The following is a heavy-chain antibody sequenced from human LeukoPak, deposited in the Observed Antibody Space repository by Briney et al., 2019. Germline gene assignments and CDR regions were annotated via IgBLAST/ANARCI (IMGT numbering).Heavy chain of an antibody. J-gene: IGHJ5*02. Sequence: GSLRLSCAASEFTFSSYSMNWVRQAPGKGLEWVSSISSSSSYIYYADSVKGRFTISRDNAKNSLYLQMNSLRAEDTAVYYCARAQYNWNDGNWFDPWGQGTLVTVSS. D-gene: IGHD1-1*01. CDR2: ISSSSSYI. CDR1: EFTFSSYS. V-gene: IGHV3-21*01. CDR3: ARAQYNWNDGNWFDP.